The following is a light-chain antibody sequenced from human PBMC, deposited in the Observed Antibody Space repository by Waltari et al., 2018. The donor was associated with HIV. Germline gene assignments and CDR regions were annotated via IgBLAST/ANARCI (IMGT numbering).Light chain of an antibody. V-gene: IGLV2-11*01. CDR2: DVN. CDR3: CSYAGSYTYVV. Sequence: QSALTQPRSVSGSPGQSVTMSCSGTSSDVGGYKYVSWYQQHPGKAPKLLIYDVNKRPSGVSDRFSGSKSGNTASLTISGLQVEGEADYYCCSYAGSYTYVVLGGGTKLTVL. J-gene: IGLJ2*01. CDR1: SSDVGGYKY.